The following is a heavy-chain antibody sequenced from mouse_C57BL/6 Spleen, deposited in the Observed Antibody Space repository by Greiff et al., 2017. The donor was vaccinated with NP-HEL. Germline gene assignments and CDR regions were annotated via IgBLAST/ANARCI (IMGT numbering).Heavy chain of an antibody. J-gene: IGHJ2*01. CDR2: ISSGGSYT. CDR1: GFTFSSYG. V-gene: IGHV5-6*01. D-gene: IGHD2-4*01. CDR3: ARQITKAFDY. Sequence: EVKLMESGGDLVKPGGSLNLSCAASGFTFSSYGMSWVRQTPDKRLEWVATISSGGSYTYYPDSVKGRFTISRDNAKNTLYLQMSSLKSEDTAMYYCARQITKAFDYWGQGTTLTVSS.